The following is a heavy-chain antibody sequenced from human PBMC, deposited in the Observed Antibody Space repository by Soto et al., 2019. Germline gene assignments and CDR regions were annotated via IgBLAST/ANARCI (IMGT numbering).Heavy chain of an antibody. V-gene: IGHV4-34*01. Sequence: QVQLQQWGAGPLRPLETLSLTCGVSGGSFSGYYWAWIRQSPGKGLEWIGEINDRGSINYNPSLKSRVSISVDTSKNHSSLILRSVTAADTAVYYCARESHDILTGPPWVWYFDLWGRGTLVTVSS. D-gene: IGHD3-9*01. CDR1: GGSFSGYY. CDR3: ARESHDILTGPPWVWYFDL. CDR2: INDRGSI. J-gene: IGHJ2*01.